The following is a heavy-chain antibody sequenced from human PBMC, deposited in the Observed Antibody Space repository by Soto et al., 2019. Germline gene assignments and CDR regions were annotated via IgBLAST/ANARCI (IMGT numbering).Heavy chain of an antibody. D-gene: IGHD1-26*01. Sequence: PSETLSLTCTVSGGSISSYYWSCIRQPPGKGLEWIGYIYYSGSTNYNPSLKSRVTISVDTSKNQFSLKLSSVTAADTAVYYCARRWGPTFDFWGQGTLVTVSS. CDR3: ARRWGPTFDF. V-gene: IGHV4-59*01. J-gene: IGHJ4*02. CDR2: IYYSGST. CDR1: GGSISSYY.